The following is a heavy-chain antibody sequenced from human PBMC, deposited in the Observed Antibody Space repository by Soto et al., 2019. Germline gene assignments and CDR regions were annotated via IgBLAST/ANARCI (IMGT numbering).Heavy chain of an antibody. CDR3: AKRRGAGGHFDY. CDR2: VSIGGST. D-gene: IGHD2-15*01. J-gene: IGHJ4*02. Sequence: GGSLRLYCAASGFTFSSYAMGWVRQGPGKGLEWVAVVSIGGSTHYADSVRGRFTISRDNSKNTLSLQMNSLTAEDTAVYFCAKRRGAGGHFDYWGQGALVTVSS. CDR1: GFTFSSYA. V-gene: IGHV3-23*01.